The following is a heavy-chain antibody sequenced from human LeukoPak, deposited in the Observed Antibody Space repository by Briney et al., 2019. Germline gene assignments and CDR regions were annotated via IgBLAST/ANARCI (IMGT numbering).Heavy chain of an antibody. V-gene: IGHV3-23*01. Sequence: GGSLRLSCAASGFTFSSYAMTWVRQPPGKGLEWVSSISNGAGSTYYADSVRGRFSISRDNSKNTVSLQMNSLRAEDTAIYYCAKDLVTGSPDYWGQRTLVTVSS. CDR1: GFTFSSYA. CDR3: AKDLVTGSPDY. D-gene: IGHD3-10*01. J-gene: IGHJ4*02. CDR2: ISNGAGST.